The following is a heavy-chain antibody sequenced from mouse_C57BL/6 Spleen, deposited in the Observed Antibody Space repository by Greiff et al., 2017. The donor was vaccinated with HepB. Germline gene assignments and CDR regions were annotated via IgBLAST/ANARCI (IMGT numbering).Heavy chain of an antibody. CDR1: GYAFSSSW. Sequence: QVQLKESGPELVKPGASVKISCKASGYAFSSSWMNWVKQRPGKGLEWIGRIYPGDGDTNYNGKFKGKATLTADKSSSTAYMQLSSLTSEDSAVYFCARWYYGSTLYFDYWGQGTTLTVSS. J-gene: IGHJ2*01. D-gene: IGHD1-1*01. CDR3: ARWYYGSTLYFDY. CDR2: IYPGDGDT. V-gene: IGHV1-82*01.